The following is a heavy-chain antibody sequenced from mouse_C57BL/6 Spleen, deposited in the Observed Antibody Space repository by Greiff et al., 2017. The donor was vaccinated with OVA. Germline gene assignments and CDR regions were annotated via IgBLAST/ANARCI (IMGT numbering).Heavy chain of an antibody. CDR3: ASKYDGSSYHFDY. D-gene: IGHD1-1*01. CDR2: IYPGSGST. Sequence: VQLQQPGAELVKPGASVKLSCKASGYTFTSYWITWVKQRPGQGLEWIGDIYPGSGSTNYNEKFKSKATLTVDTSSSTAYMQLSSLTSEDSAVYYCASKYDGSSYHFDYWGQGTTLTVSS. J-gene: IGHJ2*01. V-gene: IGHV1-55*01. CDR1: GYTFTSYW.